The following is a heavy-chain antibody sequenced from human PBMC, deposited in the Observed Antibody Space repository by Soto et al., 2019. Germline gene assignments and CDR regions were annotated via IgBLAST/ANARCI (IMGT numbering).Heavy chain of an antibody. CDR1: GFTFSSYG. V-gene: IGHV3-33*01. CDR3: ARDGIAVAGLPDAFDI. CDR2: IWYDGSNK. J-gene: IGHJ3*02. D-gene: IGHD6-19*01. Sequence: QVQLVESGGGVVQPGRSLRLSCVASGFTFSSYGMHWVRQAPGKGLEWVAVIWYDGSNKYYADSVKGRFTISRDNSKNTLYLQMNSLRAEDTAVYYCARDGIAVAGLPDAFDIWGQGTMVTVSS.